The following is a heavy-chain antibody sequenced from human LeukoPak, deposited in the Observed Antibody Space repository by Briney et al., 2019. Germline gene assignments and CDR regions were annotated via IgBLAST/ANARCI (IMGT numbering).Heavy chain of an antibody. J-gene: IGHJ5*02. CDR2: IYRNSGGA. D-gene: IGHD2-15*01. CDR3: TKDNHCQRVTCHGGWLDP. CDR1: GFTIDNYA. Sequence: GGSLSLSCAASGFTIDNYAMHWARQAPGKGLEWVAAIYRNSGGAVYADSVQGRFTISRDNAKNSLYLQMNSLRTEDTAFYYCTKDNHCQRVTCHGGWLDPWGQGTLVTVSS. V-gene: IGHV3-9*01.